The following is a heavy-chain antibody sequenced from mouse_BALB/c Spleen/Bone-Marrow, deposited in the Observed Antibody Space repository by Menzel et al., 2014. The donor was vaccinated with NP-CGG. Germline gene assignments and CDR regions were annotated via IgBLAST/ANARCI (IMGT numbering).Heavy chain of an antibody. Sequence: EVKLQESGPEQVKPGASVKVSCKASGYTFTSYVMHWVKQKPGQGLEWIGYINPYNDGTKYNEKFKGKATLTSDKSSSTAYMELSSLTSEDSAVYYCARRGRIAEALGYWGQGTTLTVSS. D-gene: IGHD6-1*01. J-gene: IGHJ2*01. V-gene: IGHV1-14*01. CDR1: GYTFTSYV. CDR2: INPYNDGT. CDR3: ARRGRIAEALGY.